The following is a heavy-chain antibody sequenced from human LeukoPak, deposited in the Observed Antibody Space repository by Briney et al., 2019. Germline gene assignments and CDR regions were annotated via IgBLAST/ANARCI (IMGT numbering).Heavy chain of an antibody. D-gene: IGHD4-17*01. V-gene: IGHV3-21*01. CDR2: ISSSSSYI. CDR1: GFTFSSYS. J-gene: IGHJ4*02. Sequence: GGSLRLSCAASGFTFSSYSMNWVRQAPVKGLEWVSSISSSSSYIYYADSVKGRFTISRDNAKNSLYLQMNSLRAEDTAVYYCARDAEDGATPDHWGQGTLVTVSS. CDR3: ARDAEDGATPDH.